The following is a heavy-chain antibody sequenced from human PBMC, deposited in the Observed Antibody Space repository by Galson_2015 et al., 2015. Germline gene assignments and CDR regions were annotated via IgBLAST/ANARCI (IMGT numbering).Heavy chain of an antibody. CDR1: GFTFDDYT. J-gene: IGHJ4*02. CDR2: ISWDGGST. CDR3: AKASSTRLRALFDY. Sequence: SLRLSCAASGFTFDDYTMHWVRQAPGKGLEWVSLISWDGGSTYYADSVKGRFTISRDNSKNSLYLQMNSLRTEDTALYYCAKASSTRLRALFDYWGQGTLVTVSS. V-gene: IGHV3-43*01. D-gene: IGHD2-2*01.